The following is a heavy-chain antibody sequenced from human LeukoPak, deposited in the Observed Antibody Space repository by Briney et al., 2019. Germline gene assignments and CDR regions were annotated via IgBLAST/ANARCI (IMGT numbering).Heavy chain of an antibody. CDR2: ISGSGGST. D-gene: IGHD6-19*01. J-gene: IGHJ4*02. Sequence: GSLRLSCAASGFTFSSYAMYWVRQAPGKGLEWVSAISGSGGSTYYADSVKGRFTISRDNSKNTLYLQMNSLRAEDTAVYYCAKDQFQIAVAGYFDHWGQGTLVTVSS. CDR3: AKDQFQIAVAGYFDH. V-gene: IGHV3-23*01. CDR1: GFTFSSYA.